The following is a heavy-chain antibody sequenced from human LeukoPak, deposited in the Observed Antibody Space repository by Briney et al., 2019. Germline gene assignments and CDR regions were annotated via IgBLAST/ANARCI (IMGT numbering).Heavy chain of an antibody. CDR3: VRDRPAYCGGDCYSLGLDY. CDR2: IKQYGSEK. D-gene: IGHD2-21*02. V-gene: IGHV3-7*03. J-gene: IGHJ4*02. CDR1: GFTFTTYW. Sequence: GGSLRLSCAASGFTFTTYWMSWVRQAPGKGLEWVANIKQYGSEKYYVDSVKGRFTISRGNAKNSLYLQMNSLRAEGTAMYYCVRDRPAYCGGDCYSLGLDYWGQGTLVTVSS.